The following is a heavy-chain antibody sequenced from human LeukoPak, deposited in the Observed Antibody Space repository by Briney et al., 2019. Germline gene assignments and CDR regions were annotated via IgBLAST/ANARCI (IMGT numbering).Heavy chain of an antibody. Sequence: GRSLRLSCAASGFTFSSYAMSWVRQAPGKGLEWVSAISGSGGSTYYADSVKGRFTISRDNSKNTLYLQMNSLRAEDTAVYYCAKDPTTYYDSSGYGRYNWFDPWGQGTLVTVSS. V-gene: IGHV3-23*01. D-gene: IGHD3-22*01. CDR1: GFTFSSYA. CDR3: AKDPTTYYDSSGYGRYNWFDP. J-gene: IGHJ5*02. CDR2: ISGSGGST.